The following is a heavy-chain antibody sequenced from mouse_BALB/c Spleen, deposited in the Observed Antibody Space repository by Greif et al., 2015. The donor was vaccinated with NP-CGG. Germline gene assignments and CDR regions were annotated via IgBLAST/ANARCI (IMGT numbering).Heavy chain of an antibody. CDR2: IWSGGST. J-gene: IGHJ2*01. V-gene: IGHV2-2*02. D-gene: IGHD1-2*01. CDR3: ARGATAMYYFDY. Sequence: VQRVESGPGLVQPSQSLSITCTVSGFSLTSYGVHWVRQSPGKGLEWLGVIWSGGSTDYNAAFISRLSISKDNSKSXVFFKMNSLQANDTAIYYCARGATAMYYFDYWGQGTTLTVSS. CDR1: GFSLTSYG.